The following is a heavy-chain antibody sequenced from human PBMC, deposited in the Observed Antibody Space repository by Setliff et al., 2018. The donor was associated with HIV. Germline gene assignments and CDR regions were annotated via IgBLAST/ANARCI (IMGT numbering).Heavy chain of an antibody. V-gene: IGHV3-48*03. Sequence: PGESLKISCTTSGFTFSDYEFNWVRQTPHKGLEWISYISGSGGRIFYLDSVKGRFTISRDNAKTSLFLQMNNLRADDAGVYYCVRDSSRGSAWDPGAFDIWGQGTAVTVSS. J-gene: IGHJ3*02. CDR1: GFTFSDYE. D-gene: IGHD6-19*01. CDR3: VRDSSRGSAWDPGAFDI. CDR2: ISGSGGRI.